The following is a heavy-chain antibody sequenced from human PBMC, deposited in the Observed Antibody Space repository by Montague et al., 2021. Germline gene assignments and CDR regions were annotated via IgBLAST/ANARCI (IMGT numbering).Heavy chain of an antibody. CDR3: AKNRAAPGRSSFDY. D-gene: IGHD6-13*01. J-gene: IGHJ4*02. Sequence: SLRLSCPASGFTFSGYAMSWVRQAPGKGLEWVSGTSATGGGTFYADSVKGRFIISRDNSKNTLFLQMNSLRADDTAVYYCAKNRAAPGRSSFDYWGQGTLVSGSS. CDR2: TSATGGGT. CDR1: GFTFSGYA. V-gene: IGHV3-23*01.